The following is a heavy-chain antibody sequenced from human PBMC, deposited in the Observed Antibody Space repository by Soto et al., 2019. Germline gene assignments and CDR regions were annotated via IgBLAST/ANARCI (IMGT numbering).Heavy chain of an antibody. J-gene: IGHJ4*02. CDR3: TGEVASGY. Sequence: PRGSLRLSCAASGFTVSSYGMHWVRQAPGKGLEWVAVISRDGGTKYYADSVKGRSAISKDNSRNTLFLEMNSLRGDDMAVYYCTGEVASGYWGQGTLVTVSS. CDR1: GFTVSSYG. D-gene: IGHD2-8*02. V-gene: IGHV3-30*03. CDR2: ISRDGGTK.